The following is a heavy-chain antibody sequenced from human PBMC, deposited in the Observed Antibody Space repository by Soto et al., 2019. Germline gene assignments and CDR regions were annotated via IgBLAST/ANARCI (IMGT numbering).Heavy chain of an antibody. V-gene: IGHV1-69*13. Sequence: SVKVSCKASGGTFSSYAISWVRQAPGQGLEWMGGIIPIFGTANYAQKFQGRVTITADESTSTAYMELSSLRSEDTAVYYCARAFRDFWSGYNYYYGMDVWGQGTTVTVSS. CDR2: IIPIFGTA. CDR1: GGTFSSYA. D-gene: IGHD3-3*01. CDR3: ARAFRDFWSGYNYYYGMDV. J-gene: IGHJ6*02.